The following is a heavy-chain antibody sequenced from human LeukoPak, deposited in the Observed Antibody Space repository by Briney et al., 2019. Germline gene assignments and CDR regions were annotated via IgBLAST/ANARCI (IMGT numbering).Heavy chain of an antibody. CDR1: GFTFSSYA. Sequence: PGGSLRLSCAASGFTFSSYAMSWVRQAPGKGLEWVSAISGSGGSTYYADSVKGRFTISRDNSKNTLYLQMNSLKAEDTAVYYCAGVLGGSYHFDYWGQGTLVTVSS. CDR2: ISGSGGST. CDR3: AGVLGGSYHFDY. D-gene: IGHD1-26*01. V-gene: IGHV3-23*01. J-gene: IGHJ4*02.